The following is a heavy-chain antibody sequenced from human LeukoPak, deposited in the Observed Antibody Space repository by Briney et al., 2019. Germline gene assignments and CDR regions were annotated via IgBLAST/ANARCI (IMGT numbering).Heavy chain of an antibody. V-gene: IGHV4-39*01. CDR1: GGSISSSSYF. CDR3: ARYVVYGSGKYYFDY. CDR2: IYYSGST. D-gene: IGHD3-10*01. J-gene: IGHJ4*02. Sequence: TSETLSLTCTVSGGSISSSSYFWGWVRQPPGKGLEWIASIYYSGSTYYNPSLKSRVTISVDTSKNQFSLKLSSVTAADTAVYYCARYVVYGSGKYYFDYWGQGTLVTVSS.